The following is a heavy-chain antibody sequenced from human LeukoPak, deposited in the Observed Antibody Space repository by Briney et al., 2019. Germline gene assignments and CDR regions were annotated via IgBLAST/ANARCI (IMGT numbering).Heavy chain of an antibody. CDR2: IIPIFGTA. CDR3: ARTYSGYPGHYYYMDV. J-gene: IGHJ6*03. Sequence: GASVKVSCKASGGTFSSYAISWVRQAPGQGLEWMGGIIPIFGTANYAQKFQGRVTITTDESTSTAYMELSSLRSEDTAVYYCARTYSGYPGHYYYMDVWGKGTTVTVSS. V-gene: IGHV1-69*05. D-gene: IGHD5-12*01. CDR1: GGTFSSYA.